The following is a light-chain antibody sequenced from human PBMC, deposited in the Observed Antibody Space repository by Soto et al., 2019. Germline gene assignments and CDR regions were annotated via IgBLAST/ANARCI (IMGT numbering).Light chain of an antibody. CDR3: QQYYKWPPWA. V-gene: IGKV3-20*01. CDR2: GAS. Sequence: EVVLTQSPGTLSLSPGARATLSCRASQFVSSTYLAWYQQRPGQAPRLLIYGASSRATGIPDRFSGGGSETDFTLTISRLESEDSAVYYCQQYYKWPPWAFGHGTKVEI. CDR1: QFVSSTY. J-gene: IGKJ1*01.